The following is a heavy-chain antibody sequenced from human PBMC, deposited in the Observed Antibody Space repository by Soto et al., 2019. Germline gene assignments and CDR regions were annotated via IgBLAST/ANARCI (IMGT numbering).Heavy chain of an antibody. V-gene: IGHV4-59*01. CDR1: GGSMTSYL. Sequence: SETLSLTCTVSGGSMTSYLWNCIRQSPGKGLEWIGYVYYNGSTNYNPSLKSRVTISADTSENQFSLKLTSVTAADTAVYYCARERVSIFGVVLPAGVDVWGQGSTVT. D-gene: IGHD3-3*01. CDR3: ARERVSIFGVVLPAGVDV. CDR2: VYYNGST. J-gene: IGHJ6*02.